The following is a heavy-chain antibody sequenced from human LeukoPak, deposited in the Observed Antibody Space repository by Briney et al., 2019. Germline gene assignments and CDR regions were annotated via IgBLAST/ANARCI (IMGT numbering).Heavy chain of an antibody. Sequence: PSETLSLTCALYGGSFSGYYWSWIRQPPGRGLEWIGEINHSGSTNYNPSLKSRVTISVDTSKNQFSLKLSSVTAADTAVYYCARHRSPTPPKYCGGDCPGYFQHWGQGTLVTVSS. D-gene: IGHD2-21*01. CDR3: ARHRSPTPPKYCGGDCPGYFQH. CDR1: GGSFSGYY. CDR2: INHSGST. J-gene: IGHJ1*01. V-gene: IGHV4-34*01.